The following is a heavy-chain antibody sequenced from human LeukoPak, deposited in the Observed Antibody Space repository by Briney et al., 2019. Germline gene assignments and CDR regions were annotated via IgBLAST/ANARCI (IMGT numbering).Heavy chain of an antibody. Sequence: SETLSLTRAVYGGSFSGYYWSWIRQPPGKGLEWIGEIKHSGSTNYNPSLKSRVTISVDTSKNQFSLKLSSVTAADTAVYYCARESGSVTSEVDFDYWGQGTLVTVSS. CDR2: IKHSGST. V-gene: IGHV4-34*01. J-gene: IGHJ4*02. D-gene: IGHD4-17*01. CDR1: GGSFSGYY. CDR3: ARESGSVTSEVDFDY.